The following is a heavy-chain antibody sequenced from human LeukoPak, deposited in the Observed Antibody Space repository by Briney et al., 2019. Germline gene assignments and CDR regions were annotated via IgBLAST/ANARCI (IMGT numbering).Heavy chain of an antibody. V-gene: IGHV4-39*01. Sequence: SETLSLTCTVSGGSISSSSYYWGWIRQPPGKGLEWIGSIYYSGSTYYNPSLKSRVTISVDTSKNQFSLTLSSVTAADTAVYYCARPHYSSGWYYFDYWGQGTLVTVSS. CDR2: IYYSGST. CDR3: ARPHYSSGWYYFDY. CDR1: GGSISSSSYY. J-gene: IGHJ4*02. D-gene: IGHD6-19*01.